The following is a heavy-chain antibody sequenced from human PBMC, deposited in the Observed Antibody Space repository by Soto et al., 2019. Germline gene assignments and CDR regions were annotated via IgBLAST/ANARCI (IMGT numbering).Heavy chain of an antibody. J-gene: IGHJ6*02. CDR3: ARDHIVVVPAAIYYYYGMDV. CDR1: GYTFTSYG. D-gene: IGHD2-2*01. Sequence: ASVKVSCKASGYTFTSYGISWVRQAPGQGVEWMGWISAYNGNTNYAQKFQGWVTMTRDTSISTAYMELSRLRSDDTAVYYCARDHIVVVPAAIYYYYGMDVWGQGTTVTVSS. CDR2: ISAYNGNT. V-gene: IGHV1-18*01.